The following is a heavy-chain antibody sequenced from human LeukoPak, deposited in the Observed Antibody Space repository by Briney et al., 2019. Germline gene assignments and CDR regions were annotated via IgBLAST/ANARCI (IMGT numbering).Heavy chain of an antibody. CDR2: ISSSSSYI. CDR1: GFTFSSYS. CDR3: TRDPGILYHFWSGSIFPQGFDP. V-gene: IGHV3-21*03. Sequence: GGSLRLSCAASGFTFSSYSMNWVRQAPGKGLEWVSSISSSSSYIYYADSVKGRFTISRDNAKNSLYLQMNSLRAEDTAVYYCTRDPGILYHFWSGSIFPQGFDPWGQGTLVTVSS. J-gene: IGHJ5*02. D-gene: IGHD3-3*02.